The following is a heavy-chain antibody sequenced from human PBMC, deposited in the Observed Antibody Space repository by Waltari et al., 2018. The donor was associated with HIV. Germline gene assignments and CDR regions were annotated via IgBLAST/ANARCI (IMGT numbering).Heavy chain of an antibody. CDR2: ISSNSKTK. V-gene: IGHV3-9*01. J-gene: IGHJ3*02. CDR1: GFIVENFV. CDR3: ACSDEYYGGDGGAFDI. D-gene: IGHD2-21*02. Sequence: VQLVVSGGGLVQPGRSLRLSCAAPGFIVENFVMHWVRQCPGKGLEWVSLISSNSKTKVYADSVKGRFTISRDNARDSLYLQMNSLRVEDTAFYYCACSDEYYGGDGGAFDIWSQGTMVTVSS.